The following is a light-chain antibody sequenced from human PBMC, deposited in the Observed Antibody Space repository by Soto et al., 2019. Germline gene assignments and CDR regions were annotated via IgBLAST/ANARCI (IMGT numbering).Light chain of an antibody. Sequence: EIVLTQSPATLSLSPGERATLSCRASQSVRSYLAWYQQKPGQAPRLLIYDASNRVTGIPARFSGSGSGTDFTLTISSLEPEDFAVYYCQQRSNWPPSTFGQGTKLEI. V-gene: IGKV3-11*01. CDR3: QQRSNWPPST. CDR1: QSVRSY. CDR2: DAS. J-gene: IGKJ2*01.